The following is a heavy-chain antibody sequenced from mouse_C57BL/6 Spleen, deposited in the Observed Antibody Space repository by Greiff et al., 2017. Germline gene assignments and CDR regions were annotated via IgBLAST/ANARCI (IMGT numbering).Heavy chain of an antibody. D-gene: IGHD4-1*01. Sequence: VQRVESGAELAKPGASVKLSCKASGYTFTSYWMHWVKQRPGQGLEWIGYINPSSGYTKYNQKFKDKATLTADKSSSTAYMQLSSLTSEDSAVYDCARRNWERYAMDYWGQGTSVTVSS. J-gene: IGHJ4*01. V-gene: IGHV1-7*01. CDR1: GYTFTSYW. CDR2: INPSSGYT. CDR3: ARRNWERYAMDY.